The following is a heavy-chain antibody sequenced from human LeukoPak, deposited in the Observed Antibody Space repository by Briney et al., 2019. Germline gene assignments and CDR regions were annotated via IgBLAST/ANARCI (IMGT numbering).Heavy chain of an antibody. D-gene: IGHD3-10*01. CDR3: ARAVGSGSFQTYYYYMDV. V-gene: IGHV4-39*07. J-gene: IGHJ6*03. CDR1: GGSISSSSYY. CDR2: IYYSGST. Sequence: SETLSLNCTVSGGSISSSSYYWGWIRQPPGKGLEWIGSIYYSGSTYYNPSLKSRVTISVDTSKNQFSLKLSSVTAADTAVYYCARAVGSGSFQTYYYYMDVWGKGTAVTISS.